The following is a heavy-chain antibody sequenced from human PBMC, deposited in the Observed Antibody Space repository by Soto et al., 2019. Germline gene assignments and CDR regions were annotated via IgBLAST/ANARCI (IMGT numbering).Heavy chain of an antibody. CDR2: IWYDGSNK. CDR3: ARRFCSGPSCPGIGFDY. CDR1: GFTFSSYG. V-gene: IGHV3-33*01. D-gene: IGHD2-15*01. J-gene: IGHJ4*02. Sequence: GGSMRLSCAASGFTFSSYGMHWVRQAPGKGLEWVAVIWYDGSNKYYADSVKGRFTISRDDAKNSLFLQMNSLRAGDTAVYFCARRFCSGPSCPGIGFDYWGRGTLVTVSS.